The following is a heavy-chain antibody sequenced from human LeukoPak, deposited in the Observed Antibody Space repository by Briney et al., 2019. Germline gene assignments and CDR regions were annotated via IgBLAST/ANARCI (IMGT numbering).Heavy chain of an antibody. Sequence: GGSLRLSCAAYGFIVSSNYMSWVRQAPGEGLEWVSVIYSGGSTYYAESVKGRFTISRDNSKNTLYLQMNSLRAEDTAVYYCARVRPPGYYDSSDYNFDYWGQGTLVTVSS. CDR3: ARVRPPGYYDSSDYNFDY. CDR2: IYSGGST. V-gene: IGHV3-66*02. CDR1: GFIVSSNY. D-gene: IGHD3-22*01. J-gene: IGHJ4*02.